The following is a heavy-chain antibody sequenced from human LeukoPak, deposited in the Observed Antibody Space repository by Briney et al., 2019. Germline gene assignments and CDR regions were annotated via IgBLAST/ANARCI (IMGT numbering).Heavy chain of an antibody. Sequence: GASVKVSCKASGYTFSGYYIYWVRQAPGQGLEWMGWINPNSGGTKYAQKFQGRVTMTRDTSISTAYMELSRLRSDDTAVYYCARLSWLRHACDIWGQGTMVTVSS. J-gene: IGHJ3*02. CDR3: ARLSWLRHACDI. CDR2: INPNSGGT. D-gene: IGHD5-12*01. CDR1: GYTFSGYY. V-gene: IGHV1-2*02.